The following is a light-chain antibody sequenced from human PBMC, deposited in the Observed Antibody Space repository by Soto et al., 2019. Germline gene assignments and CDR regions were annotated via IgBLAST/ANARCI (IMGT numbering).Light chain of an antibody. J-gene: IGKJ1*01. CDR2: GAS. CDR1: QSFSSN. Sequence: EIVITQSPATLSVSPGERATLSCRASQSFSSNLAWYQQKPGQAPRLLIYGASTRATGIPARFSGSGSGTEFTLTISSLQSEDFAVYYCQQYNNWPPWTFGHGTKVDIK. V-gene: IGKV3-15*01. CDR3: QQYNNWPPWT.